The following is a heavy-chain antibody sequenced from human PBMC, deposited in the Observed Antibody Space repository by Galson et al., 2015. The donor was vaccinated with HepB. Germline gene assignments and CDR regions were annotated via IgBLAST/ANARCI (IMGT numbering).Heavy chain of an antibody. CDR2: INIDSTYT. D-gene: IGHD1-1*01. J-gene: IGHJ4*02. V-gene: IGHV3-11*06. CDR1: GFTFSKYY. Sequence: SLRLSCAASGFTFSKYYMSWIRQAPGKGLEYISYINIDSTYTNYADSVKGRFTISRDNAKNSLYLQLDGLRADDTAVYYCARSHYQLEAWGRGTLVTVSS. CDR3: ARSHYQLEA.